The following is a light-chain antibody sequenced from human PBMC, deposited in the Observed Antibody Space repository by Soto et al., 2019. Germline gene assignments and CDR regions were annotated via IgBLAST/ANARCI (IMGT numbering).Light chain of an antibody. Sequence: EIVLTQSPGTLSVSPGERATLSCRASQSVGYNFLALYQQKPGQPPRVLIYGASSRATGIPDRFSGRGAGTDFTLTISRLEPEDFAVYICQQYGTSPLTFGGGTKLEIK. CDR1: QSVGYNF. J-gene: IGKJ4*01. CDR3: QQYGTSPLT. V-gene: IGKV3-20*01. CDR2: GAS.